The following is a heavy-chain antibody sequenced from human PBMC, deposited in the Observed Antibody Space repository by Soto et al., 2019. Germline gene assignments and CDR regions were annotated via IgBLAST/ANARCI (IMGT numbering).Heavy chain of an antibody. CDR3: ARAFDYSSGYDWVLGY. CDR2: IYYSGST. D-gene: IGHD3-22*01. V-gene: IGHV4-30-4*01. CDR1: GGAISSGDYY. J-gene: IGHJ4*02. Sequence: QVQLQSSGPGLVKPSQTLSLTCTVSGGAISSGDYYWSWIRQPPGKGLEWIGYIYYSGSTYYNPSLKNRITISVDTPKNQLALKLSSVTAADTAVYYCARAFDYSSGYDWVLGYWGQGTLVPVSS.